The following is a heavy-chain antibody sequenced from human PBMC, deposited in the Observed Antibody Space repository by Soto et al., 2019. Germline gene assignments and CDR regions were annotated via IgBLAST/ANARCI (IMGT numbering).Heavy chain of an antibody. CDR3: ARQGLVRVEGYGMDV. V-gene: IGHV4-39*01. Sequence: PSETLSLTCTVSGGSISSSSYYWGWIRQPPGKGLEWIGSIYYSGSTYYNPSLKSRVTISVDTSKNQFSLKLSSVTAADTAVYYCARQGLVRVEGYGMDVWGQGTTVTVSS. CDR2: IYYSGST. J-gene: IGHJ6*02. CDR1: GGSISSSSYY. D-gene: IGHD6-19*01.